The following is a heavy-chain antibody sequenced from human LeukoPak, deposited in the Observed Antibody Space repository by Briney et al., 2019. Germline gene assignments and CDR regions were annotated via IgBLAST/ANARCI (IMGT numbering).Heavy chain of an antibody. CDR1: GGSISSSSYY. D-gene: IGHD6-13*01. CDR2: IYYSGST. Sequence: SETLSLTCTVSGGSISSSSYYWDWIRQPPGKGLEWIGSIYYSGSTYYNPSLKSRLTISVDRTKNQFSLKLSSVTAADTAVYYCARAGSSWYNLPLYFDYWGQGTLVTVSS. J-gene: IGHJ4*02. CDR3: ARAGSSWYNLPLYFDY. V-gene: IGHV4-39*07.